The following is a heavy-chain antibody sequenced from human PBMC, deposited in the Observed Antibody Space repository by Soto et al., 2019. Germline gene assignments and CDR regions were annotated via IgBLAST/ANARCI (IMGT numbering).Heavy chain of an antibody. V-gene: IGHV3-33*01. D-gene: IGHD3-16*01. J-gene: IGHJ4*02. CDR3: ARGLITSTHRGIDY. Sequence: GGSLRLSCAASGFTFSSYGMHWVRQAPGKGLEWVAVIWYDGSNKYYTDSVKGRFTISRDNSRNTLYLQMNSLSAEDTAVYYCARGLITSTHRGIDYCGQGTLVTVSS. CDR1: GFTFSSYG. CDR2: IWYDGSNK.